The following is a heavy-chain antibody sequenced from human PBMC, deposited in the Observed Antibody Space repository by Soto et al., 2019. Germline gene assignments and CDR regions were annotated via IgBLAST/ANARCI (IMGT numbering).Heavy chain of an antibody. V-gene: IGHV1-18*01. CDR1: GYTFTSYG. Sequence: ASVKVSCKASGYTFTSYGISWVRQAPGQGLEWMGWISAYNGNTNYAQKLQGRVTMTTDTSTSTAYMELRSLRSDDTAVYYCTRALYDFGSGYHHAPFDCWGQGTLVTVSS. D-gene: IGHD3-3*01. CDR2: ISAYNGNT. CDR3: TRALYDFGSGYHHAPFDC. J-gene: IGHJ4*02.